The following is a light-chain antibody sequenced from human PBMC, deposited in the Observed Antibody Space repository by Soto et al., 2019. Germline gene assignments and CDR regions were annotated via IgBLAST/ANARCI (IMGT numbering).Light chain of an antibody. CDR2: EDS. CDR3: CSYAGSSTSVV. Sequence: QSVLTQPASVSGSPGQSITIFCTGTSSDVGSYNLVSWYQQHPGKAPKLMIYEDSERPSGVSNRFSGSKSGNTASLTISGLQAEDEADYYCCSYAGSSTSVVFGGGTKLTVL. J-gene: IGLJ2*01. CDR1: SSDVGSYNL. V-gene: IGLV2-23*01.